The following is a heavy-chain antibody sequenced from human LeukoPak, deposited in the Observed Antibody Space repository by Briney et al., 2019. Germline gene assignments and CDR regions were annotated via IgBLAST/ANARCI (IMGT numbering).Heavy chain of an antibody. CDR1: GYTFTSYY. CDR3: ARPDCSGGSCYSGYFDY. J-gene: IGHJ4*02. V-gene: IGHV1-46*01. D-gene: IGHD2-15*01. CDR2: INPSGGST. Sequence: ASVKVSCKASGYTFTSYYMHWVRQAPGQGLEWMGIINPSGGSTSYAQKFQGRVTMTRDTSTSTVYMELSSLRSEDTAVYYCARPDCSGGSCYSGYFDYWGQGTLVTVSS.